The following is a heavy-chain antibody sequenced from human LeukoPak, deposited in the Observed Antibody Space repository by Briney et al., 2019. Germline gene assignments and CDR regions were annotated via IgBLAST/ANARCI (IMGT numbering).Heavy chain of an antibody. Sequence: ASVKVSCKASGYTFTSYGISWVRQAPGQGLEWMGWISAYNGNTNYAQKLQGRVTMTTDTSTSTAYMELRSVRSDDTAVYYCARSLTIFGVVINWGQGTLVTVSS. J-gene: IGHJ4*02. D-gene: IGHD3-3*01. CDR3: ARSLTIFGVVIN. CDR1: GYTFTSYG. V-gene: IGHV1-18*01. CDR2: ISAYNGNT.